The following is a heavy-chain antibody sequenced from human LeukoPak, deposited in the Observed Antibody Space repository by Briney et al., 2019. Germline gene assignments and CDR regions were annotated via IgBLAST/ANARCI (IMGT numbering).Heavy chain of an antibody. CDR2: INHSGST. J-gene: IGHJ4*02. D-gene: IGHD2-8*01. V-gene: IGHV4-34*01. Sequence: PGGSLRLSCAASGFTVSSNYMSWVRQPPGKGLEWIGEINHSGSTNYNPSLKSRVTISVDTSKNQFSLKLSSVTAADTAVYYCARLGYCTNGVCSYWGQGTLVTVSS. CDR1: GFTVSSNY. CDR3: ARLGYCTNGVCSY.